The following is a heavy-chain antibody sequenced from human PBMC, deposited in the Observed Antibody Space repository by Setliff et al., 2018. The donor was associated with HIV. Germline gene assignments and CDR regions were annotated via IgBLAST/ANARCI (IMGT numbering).Heavy chain of an antibody. CDR3: AREHCSGGSGNYGYYYMDV. CDR1: GGSISSGGYY. Sequence: LSLTCTVSGGSISSGGYYWSWIRHHPGKGLEWIGYIHYSGNTYYNPSLKSRVTISLDTSRNQFSLKLGSVTAADTAMYYCAREHCSGGSGNYGYYYMDVWGRGTTVTVSS. CDR2: IHYSGNT. J-gene: IGHJ6*03. V-gene: IGHV4-31*03. D-gene: IGHD2-15*01.